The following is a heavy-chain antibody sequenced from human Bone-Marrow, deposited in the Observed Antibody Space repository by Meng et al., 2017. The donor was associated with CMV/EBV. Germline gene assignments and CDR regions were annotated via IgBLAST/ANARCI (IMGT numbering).Heavy chain of an antibody. Sequence: GESLKISCAASGFTFDDYGMSWVRQAPGKGLVWVSRINSDGSSTSYADSVKGRFTISRDNAKNTLYLQMNSLRAEDTAVYYCASGSYFDYWGQGTLVTVSS. D-gene: IGHD1-26*01. CDR2: INSDGSST. J-gene: IGHJ4*02. CDR3: ASGSYFDY. CDR1: GFTFDDYG. V-gene: IGHV3-74*01.